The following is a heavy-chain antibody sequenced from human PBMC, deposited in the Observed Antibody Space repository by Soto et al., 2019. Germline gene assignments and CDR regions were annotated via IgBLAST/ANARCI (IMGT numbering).Heavy chain of an antibody. CDR2: IYYSGST. Sequence: QVQLQESGPGLVKPSQTLSLTCTVSGGSISSGGYYWSWIRQHPGKGLEWIGYIYYSGSTYYNPSLKRRVTISVDTSKNQFSLKLSSVTAADTAVYYCAREVAAYCSSTSCYTGNYYYGMDVWGQGTTVTVSS. CDR1: GGSISSGGYY. CDR3: AREVAAYCSSTSCYTGNYYYGMDV. D-gene: IGHD2-2*02. V-gene: IGHV4-31*03. J-gene: IGHJ6*02.